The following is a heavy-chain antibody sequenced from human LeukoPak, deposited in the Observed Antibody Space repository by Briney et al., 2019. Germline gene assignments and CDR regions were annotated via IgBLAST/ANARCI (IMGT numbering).Heavy chain of an antibody. CDR1: GFTFSSYA. D-gene: IGHD2-21*01. CDR3: AKAKPGGDSHYWYFDL. CDR2: ISYDGSNK. J-gene: IGHJ2*01. V-gene: IGHV3-30-3*01. Sequence: GRSLRLSCAASGFTFSSYAMHWVRQAPGKGLEWVAVISYDGSNKYYADSVKGRFTISRDNSKNTLYLQMNSLRAEDTAVYYCAKAKPGGDSHYWYFDLWGRGTLVTVSS.